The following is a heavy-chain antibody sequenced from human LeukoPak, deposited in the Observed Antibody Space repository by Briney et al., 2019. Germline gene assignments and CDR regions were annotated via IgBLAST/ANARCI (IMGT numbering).Heavy chain of an antibody. CDR1: GFTFSRYG. CDR2: ISYDGSKQ. D-gene: IGHD2-2*01. Sequence: PGGSLRLSCAGSGFTFSRYGMHWVRQAPGKGLEWVSVISYDGSKQYYADSVKGRFTISRDNSQNTLYLQMNSLRSEDTAVYYCARDYCSSTNCYWIDHWGQGTLVTVSS. J-gene: IGHJ5*02. V-gene: IGHV3-30*03. CDR3: ARDYCSSTNCYWIDH.